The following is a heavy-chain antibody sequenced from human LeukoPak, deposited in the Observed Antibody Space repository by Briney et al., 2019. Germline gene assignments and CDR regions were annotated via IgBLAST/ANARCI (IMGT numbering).Heavy chain of an antibody. J-gene: IGHJ5*02. V-gene: IGHV4-59*02. CDR3: ARGRYSSSSYWFDP. D-gene: IGHD6-13*01. CDR1: GDSVNSYY. CDR2: IYYSGST. Sequence: PSELLSLTCTVSGDSVNSYYWVWIRQPPGKGLEWIGYIYYSGSTNYNPSLKSRVIISVDTSKNQFSLKLSSVTAADTAVYYCARGRYSSSSYWFDPWGQGTLVTVSS.